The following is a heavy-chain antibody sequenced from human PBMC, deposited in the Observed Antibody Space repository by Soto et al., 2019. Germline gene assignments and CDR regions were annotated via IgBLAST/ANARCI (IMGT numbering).Heavy chain of an antibody. Sequence: PGGSLRLSCAASGFTFSSYGMHWVRQAPGKGLEWVAVISYDGSNKYYADSVKGRFTISRDNSKNTLYLQMNSLRAEDTAVYYCAKVRRDGYNYYFDYWGQGTLVTVSS. CDR2: ISYDGSNK. J-gene: IGHJ4*02. D-gene: IGHD5-12*01. V-gene: IGHV3-30*18. CDR3: AKVRRDGYNYYFDY. CDR1: GFTFSSYG.